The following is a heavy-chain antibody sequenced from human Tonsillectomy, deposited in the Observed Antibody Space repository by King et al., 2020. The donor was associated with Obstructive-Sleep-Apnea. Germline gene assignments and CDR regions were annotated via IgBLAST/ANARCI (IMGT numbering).Heavy chain of an antibody. V-gene: IGHV1-69*01. J-gene: IGHJ4*02. CDR2: IIPIFGIP. CDR3: ARVIGNFSDYLDY. CDR1: GYSFGSHA. D-gene: IGHD1-26*01. Sequence: QVQLVQSGAEVKKPGSSVKVSCKTSGYSFGSHAISWVRQAPGQGLEWMGGIIPIFGIPNSAQKFQGRVTFVADESTSTAYMELRNLRSEDTAVYYCARVIGNFSDYLDYWGQGTLVTVSS.